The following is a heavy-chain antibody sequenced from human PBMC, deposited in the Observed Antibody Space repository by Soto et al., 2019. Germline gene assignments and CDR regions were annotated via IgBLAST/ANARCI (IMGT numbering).Heavy chain of an antibody. CDR2: IYYSGRT. V-gene: IGHV4-31*03. CDR1: GGSISSGGYY. D-gene: IGHD6-13*01. J-gene: IGHJ5*02. Sequence: LSLTCTVSGGSISSGGYYWSWIRQHPGKGLEWIGNIYYSGRTYYNPSLKSRVTISVDTSKNQFSLKVSSVTGADTAVYYCARVFSDSSSFFDPWGQGTLVTVSS. CDR3: ARVFSDSSSFFDP.